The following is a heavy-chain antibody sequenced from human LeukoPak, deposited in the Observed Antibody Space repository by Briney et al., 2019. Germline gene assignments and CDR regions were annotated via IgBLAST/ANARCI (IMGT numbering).Heavy chain of an antibody. V-gene: IGHV3-21*01. D-gene: IGHD5/OR15-5a*01. J-gene: IGHJ6*03. Sequence: GGSLRLSCAASGFTFSSHGMSWVRQAPGKGLEWVSSISTSSYYIYYTDSVRGRFIISRDNTRNSLYLQMNSLRAEDTAVYYCARDPPLVSGPVHYYYYMDVWGKGTTVTVSS. CDR3: ARDPPLVSGPVHYYYYMDV. CDR1: GFTFSSHG. CDR2: ISTSSYYI.